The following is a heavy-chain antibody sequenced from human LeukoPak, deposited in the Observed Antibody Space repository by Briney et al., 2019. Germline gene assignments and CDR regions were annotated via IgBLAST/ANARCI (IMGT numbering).Heavy chain of an antibody. CDR2: IYYSGST. V-gene: IGHV4-39*01. D-gene: IGHD3-3*01. CDR3: ARQDYDFWSGYSNWFDP. Sequence: SETLSLTCTVSGGSISSSSYYWGWIRQPPGQGLEWIGSIYYSGSTYYNPSLKSRVTISVDTSKNQFSLKLSSVTAADTAVYYCARQDYDFWSGYSNWFDPWGQGTLVTVSS. CDR1: GGSISSSSYY. J-gene: IGHJ5*02.